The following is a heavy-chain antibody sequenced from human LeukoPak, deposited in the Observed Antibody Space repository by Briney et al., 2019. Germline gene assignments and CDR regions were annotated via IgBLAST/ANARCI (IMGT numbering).Heavy chain of an antibody. D-gene: IGHD3-22*01. CDR3: ARDYYDSSGYLDY. CDR1: GGSISSYY. J-gene: IGHJ4*02. V-gene: IGHV4-59*01. CDR2: IYYSGST. Sequence: SETLSLTCTVSGGSISSYYWSWIRQSPGKGLELIGYIYYSGSTNYNPSLKSRVTISVDTSKNQFPLKLSSVTAADTAVYYCARDYYDSSGYLDYWGQGTLVTVSS.